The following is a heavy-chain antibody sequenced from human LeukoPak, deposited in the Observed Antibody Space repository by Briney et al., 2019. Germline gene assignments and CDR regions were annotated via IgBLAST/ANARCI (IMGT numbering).Heavy chain of an antibody. J-gene: IGHJ4*02. V-gene: IGHV3-33*01. CDR2: IWYDGSNK. CDR1: GFTFSSYG. Sequence: PGGSLRLSCAASGFTFSSYGMHWVRQAPGKGLEWVAVIWYDGSNKYYADSVKGRFTISRDNSKNTLYLQMNSLRAEDTAVYYCARGARLWYYDSSGPDYWGQGTLVTVSS. D-gene: IGHD3-22*01. CDR3: ARGARLWYYDSSGPDY.